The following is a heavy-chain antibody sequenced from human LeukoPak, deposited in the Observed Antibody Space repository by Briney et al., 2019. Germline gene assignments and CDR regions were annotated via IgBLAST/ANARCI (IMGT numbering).Heavy chain of an antibody. CDR1: GFTFSSYS. J-gene: IGHJ4*02. CDR3: AREYGGNTYYFDY. V-gene: IGHV3-33*08. Sequence: GGSLRLSCAASGFTFSSYSMNWVRQAPGKGLEWVALIWYDGSNKYFADSVKGRFTISRDNSKNTLYLQMNSLRGEDTGVYFCAREYGGNTYYFDYWGQGTLVTVSS. D-gene: IGHD4-23*01. CDR2: IWYDGSNK.